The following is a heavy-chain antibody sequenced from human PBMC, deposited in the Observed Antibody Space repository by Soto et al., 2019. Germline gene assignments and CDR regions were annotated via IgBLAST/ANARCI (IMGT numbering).Heavy chain of an antibody. D-gene: IGHD2-2*02. CDR2: ISSGGSAT. V-gene: IGHV3-23*01. CDR3: EKGEMRSFYTLDV. J-gene: IGHJ6*02. Sequence: PGGSLRLSCAASGFTFSSYAMTWVRQAPGKGPEWVSGISSGGSATYHADSVRGRFTISRDNSKNTLYLQMNSLRAEDTAVYYCEKGEMRSFYTLDVWGQGTTVTVSS. CDR1: GFTFSSYA.